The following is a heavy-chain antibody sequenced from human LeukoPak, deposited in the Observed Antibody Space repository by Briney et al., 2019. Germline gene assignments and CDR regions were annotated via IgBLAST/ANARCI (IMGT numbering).Heavy chain of an antibody. CDR2: ISGSGGSA. CDR1: GFTFSSYA. Sequence: GGSLSLSCAASGFTFSSYAMSWVRQAPGKGLEWVSAISGSGGSAYYADSVKGRFTISRDNSKNTLYLQMNSLRAEDTAVYYCAKGSCSSTSCRGYFDYWGQGTLVTVSS. D-gene: IGHD2-2*01. CDR3: AKGSCSSTSCRGYFDY. J-gene: IGHJ4*02. V-gene: IGHV3-23*01.